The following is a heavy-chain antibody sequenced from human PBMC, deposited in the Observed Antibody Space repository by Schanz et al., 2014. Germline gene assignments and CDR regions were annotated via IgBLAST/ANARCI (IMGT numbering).Heavy chain of an antibody. V-gene: IGHV3-23*04. CDR3: ARGNYGMDV. CDR2: ISNNGGDT. Sequence: VQLVESGGGVVQPGGSLRLSCAASGFTFSCCAMSWVRLAPGRGLEWVSAISNNGGDTYYAVSVKGRFTISRDNSKNTVYVQMNSLRAEDTAKYYCARGNYGMDVWGQGTTVTVSS. CDR1: GFTFSCCA. J-gene: IGHJ6*02.